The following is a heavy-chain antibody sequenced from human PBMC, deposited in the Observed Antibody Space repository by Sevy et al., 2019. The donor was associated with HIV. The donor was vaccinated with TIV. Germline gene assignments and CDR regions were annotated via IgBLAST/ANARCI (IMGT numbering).Heavy chain of an antibody. J-gene: IGHJ3*02. V-gene: IGHV1-46*01. D-gene: IGHD6-13*01. CDR3: ARDHTVIGSSWDGAFDI. CDR2: INPSGGST. Sequence: ASVKVSCKASGYTFTSYYIHWVRQAPGQGLEWMGIINPSGGSTSYAQKFQGRVTMTRDTSTSTVYMELSSLRSEDTAVYYCARDHTVIGSSWDGAFDIWGQGTMVTVSS. CDR1: GYTFTSYY.